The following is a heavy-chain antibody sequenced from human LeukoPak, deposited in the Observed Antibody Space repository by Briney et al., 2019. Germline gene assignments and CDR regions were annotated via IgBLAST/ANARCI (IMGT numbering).Heavy chain of an antibody. J-gene: IGHJ4*02. CDR3: ARALKNSYFDY. Sequence: ASAKVSCKASGYTFTSYAMHWVRQAPGQRLEWMGWINAGNGNTKYSQKFQGRVTMTRDTSASTAYMELSSLRSEDTAVYYCARALKNSYFDYWGQGTLVTVSS. D-gene: IGHD1/OR15-1a*01. V-gene: IGHV1-3*01. CDR1: GYTFTSYA. CDR2: INAGNGNT.